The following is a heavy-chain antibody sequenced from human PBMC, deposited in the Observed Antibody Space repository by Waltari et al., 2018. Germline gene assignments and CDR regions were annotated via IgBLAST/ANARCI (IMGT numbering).Heavy chain of an antibody. CDR1: GYYFTKYY. CDR3: ARGGAVAAWDSHMDV. CDR2: IQPDTGGT. D-gene: IGHD6-19*01. Sequence: QVQLVQSGAEVKKPGASVKVSCKASGYYFTKYYMHWVRPAPGQGREWMGWIQPDTGGTNYAQKFQGRVTMTRDTAVSTTYMELSRVRSDDTAVYYCARGGAVAAWDSHMDVWGKGTTVTVSS. J-gene: IGHJ6*03. V-gene: IGHV1-2*02.